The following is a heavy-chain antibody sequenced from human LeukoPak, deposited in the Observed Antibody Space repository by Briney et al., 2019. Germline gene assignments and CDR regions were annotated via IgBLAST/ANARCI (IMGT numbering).Heavy chain of an antibody. CDR2: FDPEDGET. CDR1: GYTFTSYY. Sequence: GASVKVSCTASGYTFTSYYMHWVRQAPGKGLEWMGGFDPEDGETIYAQKFQGRVTMTEDTSTDTAYMELSSLRSEDTAVYYCATDYSGSYYGTDYWGQGTLVTVSS. D-gene: IGHD1-26*01. V-gene: IGHV1-24*01. J-gene: IGHJ4*02. CDR3: ATDYSGSYYGTDY.